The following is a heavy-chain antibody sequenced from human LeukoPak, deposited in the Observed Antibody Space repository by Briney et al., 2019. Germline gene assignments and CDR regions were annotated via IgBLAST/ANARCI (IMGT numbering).Heavy chain of an antibody. Sequence: GRSLRLSCAASGFTFSSYGMHWVRQAPGKGLEWVAVISYDGSNKYYADSVKGRFTISRDNSKNMLYLQMNGLRAEDTAVYYCAKPSPLWELAPQFDYWGQGTLVTVSS. D-gene: IGHD1-26*01. V-gene: IGHV3-30*18. CDR2: ISYDGSNK. CDR3: AKPSPLWELAPQFDY. J-gene: IGHJ4*02. CDR1: GFTFSSYG.